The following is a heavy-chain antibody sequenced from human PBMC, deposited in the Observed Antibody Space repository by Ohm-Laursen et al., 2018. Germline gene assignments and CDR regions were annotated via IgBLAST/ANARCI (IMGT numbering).Heavy chain of an antibody. CDR3: ARDQGYCSSTSCYFDY. J-gene: IGHJ4*02. CDR1: GGSISSGGYC. V-gene: IGHV4-31*03. D-gene: IGHD2-2*01. CDR2: ICNSGST. Sequence: TLSLTCTVSGGSISSGGYCWYWIRQHPGKGLEWIGYICNSGSTYYNPSLKSRVTMSVDTSKNQFSLRLNSVTAADTAVYYCARDQGYCSSTSCYFDYWSQGTLVTVSS.